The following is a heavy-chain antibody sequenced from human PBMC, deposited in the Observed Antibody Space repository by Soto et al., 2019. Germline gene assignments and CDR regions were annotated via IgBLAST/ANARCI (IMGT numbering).Heavy chain of an antibody. CDR3: ASTATTYYDILTGYVTPRNDAFDI. Sequence: ASVKVSCKASGYTFTSYDINWVRQATGQGLEWMGWMNPNSGNTGYAQKFQGRVTMTRNTSISTAYMELSGLRSEDTAVYYCASTATTYYDILTGYVTPRNDAFDIWGQGTMVTVSS. V-gene: IGHV1-8*01. CDR1: GYTFTSYD. CDR2: MNPNSGNT. J-gene: IGHJ3*02. D-gene: IGHD3-9*01.